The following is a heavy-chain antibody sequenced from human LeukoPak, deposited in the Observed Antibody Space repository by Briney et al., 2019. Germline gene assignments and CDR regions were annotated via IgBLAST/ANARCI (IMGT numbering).Heavy chain of an antibody. CDR3: TRSLPIVGAPYYFDY. CDR2: IRSKANSYAT. J-gene: IGHJ4*02. D-gene: IGHD1-26*01. Sequence: GGSLRLSCAASGFTFSGSAMHWVRQASGKGLEWVGRIRSKANSYATAYAASVKGRFTISRDDSRNTAYLQMNSLKTEDTAVYYCTRSLPIVGAPYYFDYWGQGTLVTVSS. V-gene: IGHV3-73*01. CDR1: GFTFSGSA.